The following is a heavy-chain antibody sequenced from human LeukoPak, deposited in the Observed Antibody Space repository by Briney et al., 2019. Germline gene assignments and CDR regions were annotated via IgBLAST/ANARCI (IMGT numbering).Heavy chain of an antibody. Sequence: ASVKVSCKVSGYTLTELSMHWVRQPPGKGLEWMGGFDPEDGETTYAQKFQGRVTMTEDTSTDTAYMELSSLRSEDTAVYYCATDHGQQLVQSGAFDIWGQGTMVTVSS. J-gene: IGHJ3*02. CDR3: ATDHGQQLVQSGAFDI. D-gene: IGHD6-13*01. V-gene: IGHV1-24*01. CDR2: FDPEDGET. CDR1: GYTLTELS.